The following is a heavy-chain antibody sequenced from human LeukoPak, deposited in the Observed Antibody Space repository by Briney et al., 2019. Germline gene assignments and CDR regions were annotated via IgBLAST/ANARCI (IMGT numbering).Heavy chain of an antibody. CDR1: GYTFTSYG. Sequence: GASVKVSCKASGYTFTSYGISWVRQAPGQGLEWMGWISAYNGNTNYAQKFQARITMTRNTSASTAYMELSSLTSEDTAVYYCARGGSFGLKANLDSWGQGTLVTVSS. CDR3: ARGGSFGLKANLDS. J-gene: IGHJ4*02. D-gene: IGHD3/OR15-3a*01. CDR2: ISAYNGNT. V-gene: IGHV1-18*01.